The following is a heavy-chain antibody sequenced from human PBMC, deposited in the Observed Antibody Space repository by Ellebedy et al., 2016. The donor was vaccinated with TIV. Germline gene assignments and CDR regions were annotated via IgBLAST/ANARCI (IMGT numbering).Heavy chain of an antibody. CDR2: IWYDGTNK. CDR1: GFTFSSYG. J-gene: IGHJ4*02. V-gene: IGHV3-33*01. CDR3: ARDLGDSSGFYAY. D-gene: IGHD3-22*01. Sequence: GESLKISCAASGFTFSSYGMHWVRQAPGKGLEWVAVIWYDGTNKYYADSVKGRFHISRDNSKNTLFLQMNSLSAEDTAVYYCARDLGDSSGFYAYWGQGTLFTVSS.